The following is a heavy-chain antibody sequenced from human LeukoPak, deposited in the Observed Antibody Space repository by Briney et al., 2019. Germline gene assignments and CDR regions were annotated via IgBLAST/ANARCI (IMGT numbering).Heavy chain of an antibody. Sequence: ASFKVSCKASGYTFTSYYMRWVRQDPGQGLEWMGIINPSGGSTSYAQKFQGRVTMTRDTSTSTVYMELSSLRSEDTAVYYCARDLPGIAAHYFDYWGQGTLVTVSS. V-gene: IGHV1-46*01. CDR1: GYTFTSYY. CDR2: INPSGGST. J-gene: IGHJ4*02. D-gene: IGHD6-13*01. CDR3: ARDLPGIAAHYFDY.